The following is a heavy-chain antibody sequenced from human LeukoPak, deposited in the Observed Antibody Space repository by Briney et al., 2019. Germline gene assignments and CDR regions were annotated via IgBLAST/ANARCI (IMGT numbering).Heavy chain of an antibody. J-gene: IGHJ4*02. CDR2: ISAYNGNT. Sequence: GASVKVSCKASGHTFTSYGISWVRQAPGQGLEWMGWISAYNGNTTYAQKLQGRVTMTTDTSTSTAYMELRSLRSDDTAVYYCARGGPKRDGGNYPFFWYWGQGTLVTVSS. V-gene: IGHV1-18*01. CDR3: ARGGPKRDGGNYPFFWY. CDR1: GHTFTSYG. D-gene: IGHD4-23*01.